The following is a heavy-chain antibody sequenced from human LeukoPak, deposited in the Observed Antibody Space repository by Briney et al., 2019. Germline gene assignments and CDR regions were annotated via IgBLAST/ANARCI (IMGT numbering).Heavy chain of an antibody. D-gene: IGHD3/OR15-3a*01. CDR3: ARVFGRPSVTGWFDP. V-gene: IGHV4-39*06. CDR1: GGSINTGSYY. J-gene: IGHJ5*02. Sequence: PSEALSLTCTVSGGSINTGSYYWGWIRQPPGKGLEWIGSIYYSGSTYSNPSLKSRVTISVDTSKNQFPLKLNSVTAEDTAVYYCARVFGRPSVTGWFDPWGQGTLVTVSS. CDR2: IYYSGST.